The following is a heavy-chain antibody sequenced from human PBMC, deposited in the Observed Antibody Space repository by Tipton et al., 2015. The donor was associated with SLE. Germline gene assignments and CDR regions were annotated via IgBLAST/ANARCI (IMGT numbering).Heavy chain of an antibody. V-gene: IGHV4-61*02. CDR2: IFVSGVT. J-gene: IGHJ4*02. CDR1: GGSVSSGSYY. CDR3: AKDSGDYDFGQDS. D-gene: IGHD3-3*01. Sequence: TLSLTCTVSGGSVSSGSYYWSWIRQPAGKGLEWIGRIFVSGVTNYNPSLKSRVTISIDTSKNQFSLKLTSVTAADTAVYYCAKDSGDYDFGQDSWGRGTLVTVSS.